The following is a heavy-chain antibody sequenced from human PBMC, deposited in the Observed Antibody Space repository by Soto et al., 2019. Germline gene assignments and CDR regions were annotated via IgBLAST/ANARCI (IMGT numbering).Heavy chain of an antibody. CDR1: GYTFTSYD. CDR3: ASTLLGIGYNFSYYYYGMDV. D-gene: IGHD5-12*01. J-gene: IGHJ6*02. CDR2: MNPNSGNT. V-gene: IGHV1-8*01. Sequence: GASVKVSCKASGYTFTSYDINWVRQATGQGLEWMGWMNPNSGNTGYAQKFQGRVTMTRNTSISTAYMELSSLRSEDTAVYYCASTLLGIGYNFSYYYYGMDVWGQGTTVPVSS.